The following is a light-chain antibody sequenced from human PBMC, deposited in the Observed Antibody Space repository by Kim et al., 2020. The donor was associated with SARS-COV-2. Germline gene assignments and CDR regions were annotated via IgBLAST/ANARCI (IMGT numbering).Light chain of an antibody. J-gene: IGLJ1*01. Sequence: GQSVTISCAGSSTNVGNNTVSWYQQLAGAAPKLIIYSNKRRPWVVADLFAGTYGGTASSLAIGVLQSDDDAYYCCAACDDMLDVYVFGTGTKVTVL. CDR2: SNK. CDR1: STNVGNNT. CDR3: AACDDMLDVYV. V-gene: IGLV1-44*01.